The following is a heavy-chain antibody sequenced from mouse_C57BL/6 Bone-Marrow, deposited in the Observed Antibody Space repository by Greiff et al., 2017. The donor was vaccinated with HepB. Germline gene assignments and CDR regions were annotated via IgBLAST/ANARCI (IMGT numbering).Heavy chain of an antibody. J-gene: IGHJ1*03. V-gene: IGHV1-64*01. D-gene: IGHD1-1*01. CDR3: ARLITTVVATSNFDV. Sequence: QVQLQQPGAELVKPGASVKLSCKASGYTFTSYWMHWVKQRPGQGLEWIGMIHPNSGSTNYNEKFKSKATLTVDKSSSTAYMQLSSLTSEDSAVYYCARLITTVVATSNFDVWGTGTTVTVSS. CDR2: IHPNSGST. CDR1: GYTFTSYW.